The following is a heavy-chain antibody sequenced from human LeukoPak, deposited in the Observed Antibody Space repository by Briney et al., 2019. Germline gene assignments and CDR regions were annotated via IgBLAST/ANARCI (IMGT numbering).Heavy chain of an antibody. D-gene: IGHD3-10*01. CDR1: GGSISSGDYY. CDR3: ASSGLWFGPKEAFDI. J-gene: IGHJ3*02. V-gene: IGHV4-30-4*01. Sequence: SQTLSLTCTVSGGSISSGDYYWSWIRQPPGKGLEWIGYIYYSGSTYYNTSLRSRVTISVDTSKNQFSLKLSSVTAADTAVYYCASSGLWFGPKEAFDIWGQGTMVTVSS. CDR2: IYYSGST.